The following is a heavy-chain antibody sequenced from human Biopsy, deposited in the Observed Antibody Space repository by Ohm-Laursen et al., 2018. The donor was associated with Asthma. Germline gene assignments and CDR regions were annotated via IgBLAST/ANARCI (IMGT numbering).Heavy chain of an antibody. CDR3: AKDFRGIAVAGDRGFDY. J-gene: IGHJ4*02. CDR2: ITGSGGTT. D-gene: IGHD6-19*01. CDR1: GFTFSSSA. Sequence: SLRLSCTASGFTFSSSAMSWVRQAPGKGLERVSVITGSGGTTYYADSVRGRFTISRDNSKSTLFLQMDSLSAEDTTVYYCAKDFRGIAVAGDRGFDYWGQGTPVTVSS. V-gene: IGHV3-23*01.